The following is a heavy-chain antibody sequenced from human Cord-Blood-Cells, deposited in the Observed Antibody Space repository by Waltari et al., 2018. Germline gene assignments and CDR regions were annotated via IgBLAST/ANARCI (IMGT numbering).Heavy chain of an antibody. CDR1: GGTISSGGYY. J-gene: IGHJ3*02. Sequence: QVQLQESGPGLVKPSQTLSLTCTVSGGTISSGGYYWSWTRQHPGKGLEWIGYIYYSGSTYYNPSLKSRVTISVDTSKNQFSLKLSSVTAADTAVYYCARARTGDDAFDIWGQGTMVTVSS. CDR3: ARARTGDDAFDI. V-gene: IGHV4-31*03. CDR2: IYYSGST. D-gene: IGHD7-27*01.